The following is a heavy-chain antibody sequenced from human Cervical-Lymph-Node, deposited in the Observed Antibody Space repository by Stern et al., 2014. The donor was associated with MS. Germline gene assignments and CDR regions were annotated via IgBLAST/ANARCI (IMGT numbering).Heavy chain of an antibody. CDR1: GYTFTTYY. V-gene: IGHV1-46*01. CDR2: INTSDGDT. Sequence: VQLVESGAEVKKPGASVNVSCVTSGYTFTTYYVHWVRHAPGQGLEWMGIINTSDGDTSHTRRFQDRVTMTRDTSASTVYLKLSSLKSEDTAVYYCARQRTTGHMDFDYWGQGTLVTVSS. D-gene: IGHD1-1*01. CDR3: ARQRTTGHMDFDY. J-gene: IGHJ4*02.